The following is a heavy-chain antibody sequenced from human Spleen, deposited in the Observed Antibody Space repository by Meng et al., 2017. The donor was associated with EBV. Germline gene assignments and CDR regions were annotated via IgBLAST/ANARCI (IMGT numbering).Heavy chain of an antibody. Sequence: QLQLRESGQGLLKPSETLSLTCTLSGDSISSTASYWGWIRQSPGKGLEWIGSMSYRGITYSNPSLKSRVTISADTSKDQFSLRLSSVTAADTAVYYCARAGYHRPASEYWGQGTLVTVSS. V-gene: IGHV4-39*07. J-gene: IGHJ4*02. CDR2: MSYRGIT. CDR1: GDSISSTASY. CDR3: ARAGYHRPASEY. D-gene: IGHD2-15*01.